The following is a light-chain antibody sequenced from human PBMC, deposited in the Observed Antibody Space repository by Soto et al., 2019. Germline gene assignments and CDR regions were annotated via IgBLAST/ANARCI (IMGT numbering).Light chain of an antibody. CDR3: CSYAGSSTFEV. V-gene: IGLV2-23*02. Sequence: QSALTQPASVSGSPGQSITISCTGTSSDVGSYNLVSWYQQHPGKAPKLMIYEVSKRPSGVSNRFSGSTSGNTASLTISGLQAEYEADYYCCSYAGSSTFEVFGTGTKLTVL. CDR2: EVS. CDR1: SSDVGSYNL. J-gene: IGLJ1*01.